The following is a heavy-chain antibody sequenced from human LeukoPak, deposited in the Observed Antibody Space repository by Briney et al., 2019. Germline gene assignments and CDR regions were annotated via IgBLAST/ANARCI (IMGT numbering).Heavy chain of an antibody. D-gene: IGHD1-26*01. CDR2: ISGSGGST. J-gene: IGHJ1*01. Sequence: GGSLRLSCAAAGFTFSSYAMSWVRQAPGKGLEWVSAISGSGGSTYYADSVKGRFTISRDNSKNTLYLQMNSLRAEDTAVYYCAKDMGGSYYDYLQHWGQGTLVTVSS. V-gene: IGHV3-23*01. CDR1: GFTFSSYA. CDR3: AKDMGGSYYDYLQH.